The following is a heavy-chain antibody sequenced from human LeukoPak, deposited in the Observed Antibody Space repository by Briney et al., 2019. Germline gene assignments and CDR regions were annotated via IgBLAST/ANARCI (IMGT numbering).Heavy chain of an antibody. CDR2: IYYSGST. V-gene: IGHV4-59*01. D-gene: IGHD2-15*01. Sequence: PSETLSLTCTVSGGSISSYYWSWIRQPPGKGLEWIGYIYYSGSTNYNPSLKSRVIILVDMSKNRFSLKLSSVTAADTAVYYCSRGPSGGANNWFDPWGQGILVTVSS. CDR1: GGSISSYY. CDR3: SRGPSGGANNWFDP. J-gene: IGHJ5*02.